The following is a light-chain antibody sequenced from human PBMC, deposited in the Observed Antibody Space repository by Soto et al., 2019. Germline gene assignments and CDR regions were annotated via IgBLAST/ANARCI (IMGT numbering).Light chain of an antibody. J-gene: IGKJ4*01. V-gene: IGKV3-20*01. Sequence: EIVLTQSPGTLSLSPGERATLSCRASQSVSSSYLAWYQQKPGQAPSLLIYGASSRATGIPDRFSGSGSGTDFTLTISILEPEDFAVYYCQQYGSSPLTFGGGTKVELK. CDR3: QQYGSSPLT. CDR2: GAS. CDR1: QSVSSSY.